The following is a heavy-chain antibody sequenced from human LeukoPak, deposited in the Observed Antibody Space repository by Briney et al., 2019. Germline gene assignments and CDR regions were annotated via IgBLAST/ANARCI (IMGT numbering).Heavy chain of an antibody. CDR1: GFTFSDYN. V-gene: IGHV3-48*01. J-gene: IGHJ5*02. CDR2: ISSAGSII. Sequence: GGSLRISCAASGFTFSDYNMNWVRQAPGKGLEWVSYISSAGSIIYYADSVKGRFTISRDNVKNSLFLQMNSLRAEDTAVYYCARDAQWLVHKWFDPWGQGTLVTVPS. D-gene: IGHD5-12*01. CDR3: ARDAQWLVHKWFDP.